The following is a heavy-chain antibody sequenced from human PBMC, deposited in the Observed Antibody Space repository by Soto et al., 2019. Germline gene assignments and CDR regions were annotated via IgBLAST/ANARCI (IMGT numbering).Heavy chain of an antibody. CDR2: ISPMSGTA. V-gene: IGHV1-69*01. Sequence: QVQLVQSGAEVKKPGSSVKVPCKASGDTFSSHSSHVISWVRQAPGQGLEWVGGISPMSGTANYAQKFQGRVTITADESTKTAYMELIRLRSEDTAVYYCARVSGSSGYMNLDEWGQGTLVTVSS. D-gene: IGHD3-22*01. CDR3: ARVSGSSGYMNLDE. J-gene: IGHJ4*02. CDR1: GDTFSSHSSHV.